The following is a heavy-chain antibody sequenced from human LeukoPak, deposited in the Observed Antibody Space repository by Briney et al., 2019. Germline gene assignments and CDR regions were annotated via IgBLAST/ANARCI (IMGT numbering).Heavy chain of an antibody. V-gene: IGHV4-38-2*02. CDR1: GSSISSGYY. J-gene: IGHJ4*02. CDR3: ARDLGSIPGPGTNY. CDR2: IYHSGST. D-gene: IGHD6-6*01. Sequence: PSETLSLTCTVSGSSISSGYYWGWIRQPPGKGLEWIGSIYHSGSTYYNPSLKSRVTISVDTSKNQFSLKVTSVTAADPAGFYCARDLGSIPGPGTNYWGQGTLAPSLQ.